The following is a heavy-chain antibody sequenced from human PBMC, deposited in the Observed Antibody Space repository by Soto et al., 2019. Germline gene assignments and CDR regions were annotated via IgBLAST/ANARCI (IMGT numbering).Heavy chain of an antibody. CDR2: IIPIFGTA. CDR3: VRTDHNYYGMDV. Sequence: QVQLVKSGAEVKKPGSSVKVSCKATGGTFSSYAISWVRQAPGQGLEWMGGIIPIFGTANYAQKFQGRVTITADESTSTAYMELSSLRSEDTAVYYCVRTDHNYYGMDVWGQGTTVTVSS. CDR1: GGTFSSYA. J-gene: IGHJ6*02. V-gene: IGHV1-69*12.